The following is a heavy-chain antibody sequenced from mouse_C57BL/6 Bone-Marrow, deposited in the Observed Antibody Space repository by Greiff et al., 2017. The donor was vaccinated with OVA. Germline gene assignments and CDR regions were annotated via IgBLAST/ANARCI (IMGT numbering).Heavy chain of an antibody. V-gene: IGHV1-19*01. J-gene: IGHJ3*01. Sequence: EVQLQQSGPVLVKPGASVKMSCKASGYTFTDYYMNWVKQSHGKSLEWIGVINPYNGGTSYNQKFKGKATLTVDKSSSTAYMELTSLTSEYSAVYYCARPGSSYGFAYWGQGTLVTVSA. CDR1: GYTFTDYY. CDR2: INPYNGGT. D-gene: IGHD1-1*01. CDR3: ARPGSSYGFAY.